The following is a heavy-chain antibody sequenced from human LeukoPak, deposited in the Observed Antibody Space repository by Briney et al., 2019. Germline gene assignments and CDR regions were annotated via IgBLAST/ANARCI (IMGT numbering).Heavy chain of an antibody. D-gene: IGHD5-12*01. CDR3: ASWGESKWLRTYYFDY. CDR1: GFTFSSYS. J-gene: IGHJ4*02. CDR2: ISSSSSYI. V-gene: IGHV3-21*01. Sequence: QPGGSLRLSCATSGFTFSSYSMNWVRQAPGKGLEWVSSISSSSSYIYYADSVKGRLTISRDNAKNSLYLQMNSLRAEDTAVYYCASWGESKWLRTYYFDYWGQGTLVTVSS.